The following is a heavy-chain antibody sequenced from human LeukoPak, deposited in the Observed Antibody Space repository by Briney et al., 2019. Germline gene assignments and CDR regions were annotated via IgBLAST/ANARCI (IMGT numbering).Heavy chain of an antibody. CDR3: ARVGYYSSGPFSYFDY. Sequence: PGRSLRLSCAASGFTLSRYAMHWVRQAPGKGLEWVAVISYDGSNEYYAESVKGRFTISRDSSENTLYLEMNSLRVEDTAVYYCARVGYYSSGPFSYFDYWGQGTLVTVSS. J-gene: IGHJ4*02. CDR1: GFTLSRYA. D-gene: IGHD3-10*01. V-gene: IGHV3-30-3*01. CDR2: ISYDGSNE.